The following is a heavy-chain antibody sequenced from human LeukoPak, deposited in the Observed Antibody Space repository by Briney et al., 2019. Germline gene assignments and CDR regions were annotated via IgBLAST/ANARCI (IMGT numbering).Heavy chain of an antibody. Sequence: SETLSLTCAVYGGSFSGYYWSWIRQPPGKGLEWIGSIYYSGNTYYNPSLKSRVTIFVDTSKNQFSLNLSSVTAADTAVYYCARWGGIYVGWFDPWGQGTLLTVSS. J-gene: IGHJ5*02. D-gene: IGHD5-12*01. CDR1: GGSFSGYY. V-gene: IGHV4-34*01. CDR2: IYYSGNT. CDR3: ARWGGIYVGWFDP.